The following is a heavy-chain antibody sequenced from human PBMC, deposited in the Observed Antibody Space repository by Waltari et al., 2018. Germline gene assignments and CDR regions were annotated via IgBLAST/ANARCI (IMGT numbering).Heavy chain of an antibody. Sequence: VQLQQWCAGLLKPSEPLSLPCPVYGGSFSGYSWRWLRPPPWKGLEWIGEINHSGSTNYNPSLKRRVTISVDTSKNQFSLKLSSVTAADTAVYYCARGIAARPHYYYYYMDVWGKGTTVTISS. CDR1: GGSFSGYS. J-gene: IGHJ6*03. CDR2: INHSGST. D-gene: IGHD6-6*01. V-gene: IGHV4-34*01. CDR3: ARGIAARPHYYYYYMDV.